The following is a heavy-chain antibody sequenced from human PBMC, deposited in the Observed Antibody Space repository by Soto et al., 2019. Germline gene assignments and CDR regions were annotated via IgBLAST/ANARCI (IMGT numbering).Heavy chain of an antibody. Sequence: PGGSLRLSCAASGFTFSDYYMSWIRQAPGKGLEWVSYISSSGSTIYYADSVKGRFTISRDNAKNSLYLQMNSLRAEDTAVYYCSRFSVHYYFWGGYYGYFDSWGQGTLVTVSS. V-gene: IGHV3-11*01. CDR1: GFTFSDYY. J-gene: IGHJ4*02. CDR2: ISSSGSTI. CDR3: SRFSVHYYFWGGYYGYFDS. D-gene: IGHD3-3*01.